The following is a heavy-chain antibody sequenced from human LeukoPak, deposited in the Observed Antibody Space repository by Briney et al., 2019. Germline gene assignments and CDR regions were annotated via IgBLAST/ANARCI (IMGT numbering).Heavy chain of an antibody. V-gene: IGHV5-10-1*01. CDR1: GYRFTSYW. J-gene: IGHJ6*02. CDR2: IDPSDSYT. CDR3: ARRRRAQGALNPNYGMDV. Sequence: GESLKISCKGSGYRFTSYWINWVRQMPGKGLEWMGRIDPSDSYTNYSPSFQGHVTISADKSIDTAYLQWSSLKASDTAMYYCARRRRAQGALNPNYGMDVRGQGTTVTVAS.